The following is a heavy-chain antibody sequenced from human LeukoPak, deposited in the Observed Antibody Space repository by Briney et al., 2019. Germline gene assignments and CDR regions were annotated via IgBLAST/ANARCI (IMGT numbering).Heavy chain of an antibody. CDR3: ATGRTIVVVPAAMPDY. V-gene: IGHV3-23*01. D-gene: IGHD2-2*01. CDR1: GFTFRSYA. J-gene: IGHJ4*02. Sequence: GGSLRLPCAASGFTFRSYAMSWFGQAPGKALDWFSAISRSGGSTYYADSVKGRFTISRDNSKNTLYLQMNSLRAEDTAVYYCATGRTIVVVPAAMPDYWGQGTLVTVSS. CDR2: ISRSGGST.